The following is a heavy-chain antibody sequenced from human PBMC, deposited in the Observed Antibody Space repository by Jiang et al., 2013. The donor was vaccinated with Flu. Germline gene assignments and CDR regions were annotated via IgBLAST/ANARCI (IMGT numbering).Heavy chain of an antibody. J-gene: IGHJ3*02. D-gene: IGHD2-15*01. CDR1: GFIFSSYG. CDR3: AKGPVQDIRPYFDI. CDR2: ISADGSDK. Sequence: SLRLSCAASGFIFSSYGMHWVRQAPGKGLEWVAVISADGSDKHYADSVKGRFTISRDNSRNTLHLLMNTLRGEDTAVYYCAKGPVQDIRPYFDIWGQGTLVTVSS. V-gene: IGHV3-30*18.